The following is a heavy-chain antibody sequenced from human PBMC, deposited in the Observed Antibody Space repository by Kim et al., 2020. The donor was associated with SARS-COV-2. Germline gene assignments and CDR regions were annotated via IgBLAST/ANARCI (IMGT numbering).Heavy chain of an antibody. J-gene: IGHJ4*01. CDR1: GGSISSSSYY. V-gene: IGHV4-39*01. Sequence: SETLSPTCTVSGGSISSSSYYWGWIRQPPGKGLEWIGSIYYSGSTYYNPSLKSRVTISVDTSKNQFSLKLSSVTAADTAVYYCARHSRRWLQLQPYYFD. D-gene: IGHD5-12*01. CDR3: ARHSRRWLQLQPYYFD. CDR2: IYYSGST.